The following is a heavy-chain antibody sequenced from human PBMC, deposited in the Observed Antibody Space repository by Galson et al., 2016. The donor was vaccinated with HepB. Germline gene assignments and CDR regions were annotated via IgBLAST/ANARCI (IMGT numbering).Heavy chain of an antibody. CDR1: GFTFGSYG. CDR3: AKSPLMFFGELLGYFQH. J-gene: IGHJ1*01. V-gene: IGHV3-30*18. CDR2: ISYDASKK. D-gene: IGHD3-10*01. Sequence: SLRLSCAASGFTFGSYGMHWVRQAPGKGLEWVAVISYDASKKHYADSVKGRFTISRDKSENTPYLQMNSLRAEDTAVYYCAKSPLMFFGELLGYFQHWGQGTLVTVSS.